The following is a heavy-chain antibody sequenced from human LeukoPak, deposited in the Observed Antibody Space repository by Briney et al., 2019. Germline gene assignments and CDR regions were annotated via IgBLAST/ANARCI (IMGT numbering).Heavy chain of an antibody. CDR2: IYPGDSDT. Sequence: GESLKISCKGSGSSFTNYWIGWVRQMPGKGLDWMGIIYPGDSDTRYSPSFQGQVTISADKSISTAYLQWSSLKASDTAMYYCARHQSHGDSDYWGQGTLVTVSS. V-gene: IGHV5-51*01. CDR1: GSSFTNYW. J-gene: IGHJ4*02. CDR3: ARHQSHGDSDY.